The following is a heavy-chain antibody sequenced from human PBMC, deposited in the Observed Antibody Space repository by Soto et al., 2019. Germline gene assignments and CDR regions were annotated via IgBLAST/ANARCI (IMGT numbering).Heavy chain of an antibody. CDR1: GGSISSGGYS. V-gene: IGHV4-30-2*01. D-gene: IGHD3-10*01. Sequence: PSETLSLTCAVSGGSISSGGYSWSWIRQPPGKGLEWIGYIYHSGSTYYNPSLKSRVTISVDRSKNQFSLKLSSVTAADTAVYYCARTRIPNAFDIWGQGIMVTVSS. J-gene: IGHJ3*02. CDR2: IYHSGST. CDR3: ARTRIPNAFDI.